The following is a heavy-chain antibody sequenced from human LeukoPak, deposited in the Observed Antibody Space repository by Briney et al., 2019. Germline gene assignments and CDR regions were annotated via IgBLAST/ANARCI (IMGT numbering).Heavy chain of an antibody. CDR2: INHSRST. CDR3: VRRGFYYYGSGSYYWFDP. V-gene: IGHV4-34*01. Sequence: KASETLSLTCAVYGGSFSGYYWSWIRQPPGKGLEWIGEINHSRSTYSNPSLKSHDTLSDDTYNNLFSLKLRSVTAADTAVYYCVRRGFYYYGSGSYYWFDPGGQGTLVTVSS. CDR1: GGSFSGYY. D-gene: IGHD3-10*01. J-gene: IGHJ5*02.